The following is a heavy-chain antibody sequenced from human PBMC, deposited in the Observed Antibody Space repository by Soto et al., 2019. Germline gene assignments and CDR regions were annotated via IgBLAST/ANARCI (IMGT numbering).Heavy chain of an antibody. J-gene: IGHJ6*02. CDR3: ARTGDYSNYSSYYYYYGMDV. CDR1: GYSFTSYW. V-gene: IGHV5-10-1*01. D-gene: IGHD4-4*01. CDR2: IDPSDSYT. Sequence: LGESLKISCKGSGYSFTSYWISWVRQMPGKGLEWMGRIDPSDSYTNYSPSFQGHVTISADKSISTAYLQWSSLKASDTAMYYCARTGDYSNYSSYYYYYGMDVWGQGTTVTVSS.